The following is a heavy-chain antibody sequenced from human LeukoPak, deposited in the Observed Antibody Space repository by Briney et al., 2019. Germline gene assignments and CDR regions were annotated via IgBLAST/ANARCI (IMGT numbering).Heavy chain of an antibody. CDR1: VFTSRDYW. V-gene: IGHV3-7*03. J-gene: IGHJ6*04. D-gene: IGHD2-2*01. CDR3: ARDQYELRSYYYGMDA. Sequence: PGGSLRLSCAASVFTSRDYWMTWVRQAPGKGLEWVANIKRDGSEKYYVDSVRGRFIISRDNAKNSLYLQMNGLRVEDTAVYYCARDQYELRSYYYGMDAWGRGTTVSVSS. CDR2: IKRDGSEK.